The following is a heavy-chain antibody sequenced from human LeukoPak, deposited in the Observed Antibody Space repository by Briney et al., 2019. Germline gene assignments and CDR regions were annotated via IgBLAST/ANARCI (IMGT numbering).Heavy chain of an antibody. CDR1: GFTFSSYW. CDR3: ARESPNYDFWSDLDFDY. CDR2: IKQDGSEK. J-gene: IGHJ4*02. D-gene: IGHD3-3*01. Sequence: GGSLRLSCAASGFTFSSYWMSWVRQAPGKGLEWVANIKQDGSEKYYVDSVKGRFTISRDNAKNSLYLQMNSLRAEDTAVYYCARESPNYDFWSDLDFDYWGQGTLVTVSS. V-gene: IGHV3-7*01.